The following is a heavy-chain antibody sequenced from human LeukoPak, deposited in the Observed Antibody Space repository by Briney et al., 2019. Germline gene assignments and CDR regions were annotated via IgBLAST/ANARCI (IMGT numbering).Heavy chain of an antibody. CDR1: GFTFDDYA. Sequence: PGGSLRLSCAASGFTFDDYAMHWVRQAPGKGLEWVSGISWNSGSIGYADSVKGRFTISRDNAKNSLYLQMNSLRAEDTALYYCAKARRDGYNRGDAFDIWGQGTMVTVSS. CDR2: ISWNSGSI. J-gene: IGHJ3*02. V-gene: IGHV3-9*01. CDR3: AKARRDGYNRGDAFDI. D-gene: IGHD5-24*01.